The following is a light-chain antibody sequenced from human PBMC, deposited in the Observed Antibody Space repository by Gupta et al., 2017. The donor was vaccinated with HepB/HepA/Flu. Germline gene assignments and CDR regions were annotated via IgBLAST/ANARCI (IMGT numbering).Light chain of an antibody. V-gene: IGKV1-5*03. CDR1: QSISDL. J-gene: IGKJ2*01. CDR3: QEGSGSFCR. Sequence: DNHINPSPSTLSASVGDRVTITCRASQSISDLLAWYQQKPGKAPNLLIYRASTLDSGVPARFSGSGSGTEFTLTISSLEPDDFATYYCQEGSGSFCRFGQGTKVEIK. CDR2: RAS.